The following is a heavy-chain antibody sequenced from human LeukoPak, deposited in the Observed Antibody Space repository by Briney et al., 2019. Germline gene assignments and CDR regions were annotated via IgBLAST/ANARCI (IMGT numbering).Heavy chain of an antibody. CDR1: GGTFSSYA. V-gene: IGHV1-69*01. D-gene: IGHD5-12*01. J-gene: IGHJ5*02. CDR3: ARATMERLEGNWFDP. Sequence: GASVKVSCKASGGTFSSYAISWVRQAPGQGLEWMGGIIPIFGTANYAQKFQGRVTITADESTSTAYMELSSLRSEDTAVYYCARATMERLEGNWFDPWGQGTLVTVSS. CDR2: IIPIFGTA.